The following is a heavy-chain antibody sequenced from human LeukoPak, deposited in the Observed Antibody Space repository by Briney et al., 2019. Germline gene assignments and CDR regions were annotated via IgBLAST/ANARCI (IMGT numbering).Heavy chain of an antibody. Sequence: SETLSLTCTVSGGSISSGSYYWSWIRQPAGKGLEWIGRIYTSGSTNYNPSLKSRVTISVDTSKNQFSLKLSSVTAADTAVYYCARVYYDSSGYYPHFDYWGQGTLVTVSS. CDR2: IYTSGST. V-gene: IGHV4-61*02. D-gene: IGHD3-22*01. CDR1: GGSISSGSYY. J-gene: IGHJ4*02. CDR3: ARVYYDSSGYYPHFDY.